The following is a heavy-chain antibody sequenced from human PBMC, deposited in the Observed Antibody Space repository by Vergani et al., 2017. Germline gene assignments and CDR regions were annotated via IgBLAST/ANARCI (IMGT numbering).Heavy chain of an antibody. Sequence: QVQLQESGPGLVKPSQTLSLTCTVSGASINNDFYYWHWIRQPAGKGLEWIGRIYVSGITDYNSSLQSRVSMSVDTSKNQFSLTLTSVTAADTAVYFWARHSTVEWLVKLGWIDPWGQGILVTVSS. CDR3: ARHSTVEWLVKLGWIDP. CDR2: IYVSGIT. CDR1: GASINNDFYY. V-gene: IGHV4-61*02. D-gene: IGHD6-19*01. J-gene: IGHJ5*02.